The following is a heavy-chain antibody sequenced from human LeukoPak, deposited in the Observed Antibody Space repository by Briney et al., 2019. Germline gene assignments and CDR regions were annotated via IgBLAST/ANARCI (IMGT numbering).Heavy chain of an antibody. J-gene: IGHJ4*02. CDR1: GDSISSGNYY. CDR2: IYTSGST. V-gene: IGHV4-61*02. CDR3: ARAGSNSWYFDY. D-gene: IGHD6-13*01. Sequence: SQTLSLTCTVSGDSISSGNYYWTWIRQPAGKGLEWIGRIYTSGSTNYNPSLKSRVTILVDTSKNQFSLKLSSVTAADTAVYYCARAGSNSWYFDYWGQGTLVTVSS.